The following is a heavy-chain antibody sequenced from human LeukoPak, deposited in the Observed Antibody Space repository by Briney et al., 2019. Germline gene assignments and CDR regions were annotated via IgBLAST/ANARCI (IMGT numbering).Heavy chain of an antibody. J-gene: IGHJ4*02. CDR3: ARRRYSGSSQHFDY. CDR2: IKQDGSEK. Sequence: PSETLSLTCAVYGGSFSGYYWSWVRQAPGKGLEWVANIKQDGSEKYYVDSVKGRFTISRDNAKNSLYLQMNSLRAEDTAVYYCARRRYSGSSQHFDYWGQGTLVTVSS. CDR1: GGSFSGYY. V-gene: IGHV3-7*01. D-gene: IGHD1-26*01.